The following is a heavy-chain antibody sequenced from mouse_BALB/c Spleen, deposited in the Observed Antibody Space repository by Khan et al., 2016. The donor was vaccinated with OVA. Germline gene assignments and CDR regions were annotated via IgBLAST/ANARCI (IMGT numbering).Heavy chain of an antibody. Sequence: VQLKESGPGLVKPSQSLSLTCTVTGYSITSEYAWNWIRQFPGNKLEWMGYINYSGNTRFNPSLKSRTSITRDTSKNQFFLQLNSVTTEDTATYYCARKDYYDYDPFPYWGQRTLVTVSA. D-gene: IGHD2-4*01. CDR3: ARKDYYDYDPFPY. J-gene: IGHJ3*01. V-gene: IGHV3-2*02. CDR1: GYSITSEYA. CDR2: INYSGNT.